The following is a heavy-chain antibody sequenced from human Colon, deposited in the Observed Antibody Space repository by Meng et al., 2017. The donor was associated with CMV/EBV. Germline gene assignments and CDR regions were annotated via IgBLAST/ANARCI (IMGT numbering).Heavy chain of an antibody. CDR2: VNSQSGGT. D-gene: IGHD4-11*01. CDR1: GYSFTGYY. J-gene: IGHJ6*02. CDR3: ARVRAAEAKTRRGNGMDV. Sequence: ASVKVSCKASGYSFTGYYIHWVRQAPGQGLEWMGWVNSQSGGTDCTQKFQGRVTMTRDTSISTAYMELSGLRSDDTAVYYCARVRAAEAKTRRGNGMDVWGQGTTVTVSS. V-gene: IGHV1-2*02.